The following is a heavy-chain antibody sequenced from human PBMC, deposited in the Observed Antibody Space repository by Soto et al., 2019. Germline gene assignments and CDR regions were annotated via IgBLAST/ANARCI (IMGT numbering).Heavy chain of an antibody. J-gene: IGHJ4*02. D-gene: IGHD6-6*01. CDR2: IYHTGGT. V-gene: IGHV4-4*02. CDR3: ERNLESYSSSPADY. Sequence: SETLSLTCAVSGGSISSSNWWSWVRQPPGKELEWIGEIYHTGGTNYNPSLKSRVTISVDKSKNEFYLKLPSVTAADTAVYYCERNLESYSSSPADYWGQGTLVTVSS. CDR1: GGSISSSNW.